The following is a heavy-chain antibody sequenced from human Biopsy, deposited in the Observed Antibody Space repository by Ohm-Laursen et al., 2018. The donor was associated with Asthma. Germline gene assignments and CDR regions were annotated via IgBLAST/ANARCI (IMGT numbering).Heavy chain of an antibody. V-gene: IGHV3-64D*08. Sequence: SLRLSCAASGFTFSSYSMHWVRQAPGRGPEYVSFIATDGSNKFYAESVKGRFTVSRDNSKHTLYLHMTGLRADDTGVYYCVKDHSAGYYYFDDWGQGAQVTVS. CDR3: VKDHSAGYYYFDD. J-gene: IGHJ4*02. D-gene: IGHD2-21*01. CDR1: GFTFSSYS. CDR2: IATDGSNK.